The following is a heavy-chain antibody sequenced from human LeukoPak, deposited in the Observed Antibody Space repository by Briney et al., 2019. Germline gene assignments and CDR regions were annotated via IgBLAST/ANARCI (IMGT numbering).Heavy chain of an antibody. D-gene: IGHD1-26*01. CDR2: IIPIFGTA. J-gene: IGHJ5*02. CDR3: ATDRWELLLGNWFDP. CDR1: GGTFSSYA. Sequence: SVKVSCKASGGTFSSYAISWVRQAPGQGLEWMGGIIPIFGTANYAQKFQGRVTITADESTSTAYMELSSLRSEDTAVYYCATDRWELLLGNWFDPWGQGTLVTVSS. V-gene: IGHV1-69*13.